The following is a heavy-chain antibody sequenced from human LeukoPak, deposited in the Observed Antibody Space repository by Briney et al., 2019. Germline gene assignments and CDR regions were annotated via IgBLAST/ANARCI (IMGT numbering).Heavy chain of an antibody. J-gene: IGHJ4*02. Sequence: SETLSLTCTVSGGPVSSGLYYWSWIRQPPGKGLEWIGYIYYSGSTNYNPSLKSRVTISVDTSKNQFSLKLSSVTAADTAVYFRARGGFCTSTSCSTRILDYWGQGTLVTVSS. CDR1: GGPVSSGLYY. V-gene: IGHV4-61*01. CDR2: IYYSGST. D-gene: IGHD2-2*02. CDR3: ARGGFCTSTSCSTRILDY.